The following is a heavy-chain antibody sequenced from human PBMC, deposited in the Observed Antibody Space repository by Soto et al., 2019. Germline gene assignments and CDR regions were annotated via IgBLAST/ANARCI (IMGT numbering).Heavy chain of an antibody. CDR3: AKDRGSSWPYYYYYYGMDV. CDR2: ISYDGSNK. J-gene: IGHJ6*02. Sequence: QVQLVESGGGVVQPGRSLRLSCAASGFTFSSYGMHWVRQAPGKGLEWVAVISYDGSNKYYEDSVKGRFTISRDNSKNALSLQMNSVRAEDMAVYYCAKDRGSSWPYYYYYYGMDVWGQGTTVTVSS. D-gene: IGHD6-13*01. CDR1: GFTFSSYG. V-gene: IGHV3-30*18.